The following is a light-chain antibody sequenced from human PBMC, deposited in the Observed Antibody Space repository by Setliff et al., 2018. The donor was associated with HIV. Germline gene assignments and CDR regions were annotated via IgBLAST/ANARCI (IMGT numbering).Light chain of an antibody. CDR2: SVT. CDR3: ASHRDTNTLEV. CDR1: NSDIGSHDY. V-gene: IGLV2-14*03. Sequence: QSVLTQPPSVSGSLGQSVTISCSGTNSDIGSHDYVSWYQRHPGKAPKLIIFSVTYRPSGVSDRFSGSKSGNTASLTISGLQPEDEADYYCASHRDTNTLEVFGTGTKVTVL. J-gene: IGLJ1*01.